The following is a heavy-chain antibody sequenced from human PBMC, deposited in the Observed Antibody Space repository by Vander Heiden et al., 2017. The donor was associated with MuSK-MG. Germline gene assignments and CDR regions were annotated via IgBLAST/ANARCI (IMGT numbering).Heavy chain of an antibody. CDR3: ALRRNTGIEYDY. Sequence: QVQLQASGPGLVQPSESLSFPCAVSGYSISMGYYGVWIRQPPGKGLEWIGSIYHSGSTYYNPSLKSRVTISVDTSKKQFSLKLSSVTAADTAVYCCALRRNTGIEYDYRGQGTLGTVAS. CDR2: IYHSGST. J-gene: IGHJ4*02. CDR1: GYSISMGYY. V-gene: IGHV4-38-2*01. D-gene: IGHD5-18*01.